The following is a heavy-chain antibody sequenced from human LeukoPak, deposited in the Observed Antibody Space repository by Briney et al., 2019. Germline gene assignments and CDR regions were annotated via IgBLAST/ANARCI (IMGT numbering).Heavy chain of an antibody. V-gene: IGHV4-4*02. J-gene: IGHJ4*02. CDR2: IYHSGST. CDR1: GGSISSSNW. CDR3: ARAPGEIAAAGNFPPIDY. D-gene: IGHD6-13*01. Sequence: SGTLSLTCAVSGGSISSSNWWSWVRQPPGKGLEWIGEIYHSGSTNYNPSLKSRVTISVDKSKNQFSLELSSVTAADTAVYYCARAPGEIAAAGNFPPIDYWGQGTLVTVSS.